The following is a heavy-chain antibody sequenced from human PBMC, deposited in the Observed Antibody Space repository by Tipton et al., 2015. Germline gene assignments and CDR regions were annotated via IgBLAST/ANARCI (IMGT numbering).Heavy chain of an antibody. CDR2: ISNSGNT. CDR1: IRSDYK. CDR3: ACQDYDSLTRDYQTVDY. V-gene: IGHV4-38-2*01. D-gene: IGHD3-9*01. Sequence: IRSDYKWGWMGKETGKGLEWSGSISNSGNTYYNPSLKSRVTMSRDTSKNQFSLKLTSVTAADTAVYYCACQDYDSLTRDYQTVDYWGQGTLVTVFS. J-gene: IGHJ4*02.